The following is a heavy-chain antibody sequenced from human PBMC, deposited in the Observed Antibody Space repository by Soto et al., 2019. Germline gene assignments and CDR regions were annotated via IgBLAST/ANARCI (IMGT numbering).Heavy chain of an antibody. CDR1: GYSFTDYG. D-gene: IGHD3-3*01. V-gene: IGHV1-18*04. CDR2: ISAYSGNT. CDR3: ARAATTFGVVTKIDF. J-gene: IGHJ4*02. Sequence: QVNLVQSGPEVKKPGASVRVSCRASGYSFTDYGVSWVRQAPGQGLEWMGWISAYSGNTHYAQKFQDRVTMTTDPSTTTAYMELRSLTSDDTAVYYCARAATTFGVVTKIDFWGQGALVTVSS.